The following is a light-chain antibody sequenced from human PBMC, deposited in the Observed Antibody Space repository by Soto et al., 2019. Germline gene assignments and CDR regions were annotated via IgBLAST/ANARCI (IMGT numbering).Light chain of an antibody. Sequence: EIVLTQSPGTLSLSPEERATLSCRTSQSVSSSYLAWYQQKPGQAPRLLIYGASSRATGIADRFSGSGSGTDFTLTISILEPEDFAVYYCQQQGRSPFTFGPGTKVDIK. CDR2: GAS. J-gene: IGKJ3*01. V-gene: IGKV3-20*01. CDR1: QSVSSSY. CDR3: QQQGRSPFT.